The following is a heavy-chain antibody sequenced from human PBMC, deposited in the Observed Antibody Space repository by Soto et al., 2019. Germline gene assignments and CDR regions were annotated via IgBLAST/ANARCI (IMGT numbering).Heavy chain of an antibody. CDR1: GGSISSYY. J-gene: IGHJ4*02. CDR2: IYDSGST. Sequence: XXTLSLPFTVSGGSISSYYWRWIRQPPGKGLEWIGYIYDSGSTNYNPSLKSRVTISVDTSKNQLSLKLTSVTAADTAVYYCAAPPRYWGQGTLVTVSS. V-gene: IGHV4-59*01. CDR3: AAPPRY. D-gene: IGHD6-6*01.